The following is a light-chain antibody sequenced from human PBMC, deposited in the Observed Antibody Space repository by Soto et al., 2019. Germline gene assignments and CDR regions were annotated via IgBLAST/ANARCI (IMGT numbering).Light chain of an antibody. J-gene: IGKJ1*01. CDR2: KTS. CDR1: QSISSW. Sequence: DIQMTQSPSTLSASVGDRVTITCRASQSISSWLAWYQQKPGKAPKLLIYKTSTLQSGVPSRFSGSGSGTEFTLTVSSLQPDDFATYYCQQYTSSPWTFGQVTTVDIK. V-gene: IGKV1-5*03. CDR3: QQYTSSPWT.